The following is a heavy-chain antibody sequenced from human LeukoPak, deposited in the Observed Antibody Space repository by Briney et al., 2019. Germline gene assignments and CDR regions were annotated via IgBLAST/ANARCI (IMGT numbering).Heavy chain of an antibody. CDR1: GGSISSSRNF. CDR2: IYYSGNT. CDR3: ARQDFWSGYYYDY. D-gene: IGHD3-3*01. V-gene: IGHV4-39*01. Sequence: SETLSLTCTVSGGSISSSRNFWGWIRQPPGKGLEWIGNIYYSGNTYYNPSLKSRVTISVDTSKNQFSLKLSSVTAADTAVYYCARQDFWSGYYYDYWGQGTLVTVSS. J-gene: IGHJ4*02.